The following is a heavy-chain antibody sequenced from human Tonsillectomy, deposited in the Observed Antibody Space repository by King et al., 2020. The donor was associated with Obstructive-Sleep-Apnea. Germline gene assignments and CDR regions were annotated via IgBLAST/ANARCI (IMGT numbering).Heavy chain of an antibody. CDR1: GGSLSSGVYY. Sequence: VQLQESGPGLVKPSQTLSLTCTVSGGSLSSGVYYWCWIRQHPGKGLEWIGYLYYSGSTYSNPSLKSRVNISVDTSKNQFSLKLSSVTAAVTAVYYCARVNYDILTGYFLDYWGQGTLVTVSS. V-gene: IGHV4-31*03. J-gene: IGHJ4*02. CDR2: LYYSGST. D-gene: IGHD3-9*01. CDR3: ARVNYDILTGYFLDY.